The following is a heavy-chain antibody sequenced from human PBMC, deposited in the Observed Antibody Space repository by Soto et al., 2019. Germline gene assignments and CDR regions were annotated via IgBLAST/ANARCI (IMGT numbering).Heavy chain of an antibody. J-gene: IGHJ4*02. Sequence: QVQLEQSGAEVKKPGASVKVSCQTSGYTFTSYTLHWVRQAPGQGLEWLGWINAGNGREKYSQRFQDRVSLSTDRSTSPAFMEIGDLRSEATAVYYCARGGGWVGEASFDTWGQGTLVIVSS. D-gene: IGHD3-10*01. CDR1: GYTFTSYT. V-gene: IGHV1-3*01. CDR2: INAGNGRE. CDR3: ARGGGWVGEASFDT.